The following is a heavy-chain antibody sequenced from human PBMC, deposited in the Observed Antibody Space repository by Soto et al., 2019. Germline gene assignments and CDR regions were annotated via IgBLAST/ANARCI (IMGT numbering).Heavy chain of an antibody. V-gene: IGHV3-48*03. CDR3: ARDGHRGPSDAFDV. CDR1: GFSSSNYE. D-gene: IGHD3-10*01. CDR2: ISTTGTPP. J-gene: IGHJ3*01. Sequence: GSLRLSCTASGFSSSNYEMNWIRQAPGKGLEWVSHISTTGTPPYYADSVRGRFTVSRDTANNSIYLQMNSLRAEDTALYYCARDGHRGPSDAFDVWGQGTMVTVSS.